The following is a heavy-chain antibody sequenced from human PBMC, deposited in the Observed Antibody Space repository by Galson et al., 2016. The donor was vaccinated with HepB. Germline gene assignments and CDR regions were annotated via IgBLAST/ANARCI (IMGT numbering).Heavy chain of an antibody. CDR2: IFYTGTT. CDR1: GGSISTNNHY. D-gene: IGHD5-24*01. J-gene: IGHJ4*02. CDR3: ARLMAIGAFDY. Sequence: SETLSLTCTVSGGSISTNNHYWVWVRQPPGKGLEWVGTIFYTGTTYYSPSLKRRVNVSVDTSRNRFSLKLTSVTAADTAVYFCARLMAIGAFDYWGQGILVTVSS. V-gene: IGHV4-39*01.